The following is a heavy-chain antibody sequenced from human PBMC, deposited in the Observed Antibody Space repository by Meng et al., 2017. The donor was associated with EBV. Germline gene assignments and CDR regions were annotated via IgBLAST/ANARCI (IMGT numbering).Heavy chain of an antibody. Sequence: QVQLVESGAEVKKPGVSLKLSCKASGYTFTGHYMHWVRQAPGKGLEWMGRINPKCGSTNYAQKFQGKVTMTSETSNSTAYMELNRLRSDDTDVYYCSRVRMVRGVSWDGYWGQGTLVTVSS. D-gene: IGHD3-10*01. V-gene: IGHV1-2*05. CDR1: GYTFTGHY. CDR3: SRVRMVRGVSWDGY. J-gene: IGHJ4*02. CDR2: INPKCGST.